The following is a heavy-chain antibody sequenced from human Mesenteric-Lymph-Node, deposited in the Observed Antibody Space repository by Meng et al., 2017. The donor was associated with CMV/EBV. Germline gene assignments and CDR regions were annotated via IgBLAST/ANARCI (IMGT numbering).Heavy chain of an antibody. CDR2: MNPNGVNT. Sequence: ASVKVSCKASGYTFTSYDINWVRQATGQGLEWMGWMNPNGVNTGYAQKFQGRVTMTRNTSISTVYMELSSLRSEDTAVYYCARSRVGFDYWGQGTLVTVSS. CDR1: GYTFTSYD. V-gene: IGHV1-8*01. D-gene: IGHD1-26*01. J-gene: IGHJ4*02. CDR3: ARSRVGFDY.